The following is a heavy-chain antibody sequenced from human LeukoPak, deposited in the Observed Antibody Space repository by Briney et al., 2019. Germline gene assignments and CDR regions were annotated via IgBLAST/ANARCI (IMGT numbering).Heavy chain of an antibody. CDR3: ARAGITGTTEDY. J-gene: IGHJ4*02. CDR1: GYSFTSYW. Sequence: ESPEISCKGSGYSFTSYWISWVRQMPGKGLEWMGRIDPSDSYTNYSPSFQGHVTISADKSISTAYLQWSSLKASDTAMYYCARAGITGTTEDYWGQGTLVSVYS. V-gene: IGHV5-10-1*01. D-gene: IGHD1-7*01. CDR2: IDPSDSYT.